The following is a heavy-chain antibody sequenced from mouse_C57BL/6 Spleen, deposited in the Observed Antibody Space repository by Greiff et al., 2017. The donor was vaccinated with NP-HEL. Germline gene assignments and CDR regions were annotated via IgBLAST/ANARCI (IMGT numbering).Heavy chain of an antibody. CDR3: ASIYYDYDYAIDY. J-gene: IGHJ4*01. D-gene: IGHD2-4*01. CDR2: IYPGDGDT. V-gene: IGHV1-80*01. CDR1: GYAFSSYW. Sequence: QVQLQQSGAELVKPGASVKISCKASGYAFSSYWMNWVKQRPGKGLEWIGQIYPGDGDTNYNGKFKGKATLTADKSSSTAYMQLSSLTSEDSAVYFCASIYYDYDYAIDYWGQGTSVTVSS.